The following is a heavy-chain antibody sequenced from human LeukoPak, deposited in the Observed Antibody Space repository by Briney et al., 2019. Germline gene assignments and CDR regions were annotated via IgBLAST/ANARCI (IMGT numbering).Heavy chain of an antibody. J-gene: IGHJ4*02. V-gene: IGHV1-69*13. CDR1: GGTFSSYA. Sequence: ASVKVSCKASGGTFSSYAISWVRQAPGQGLEWMGGIIPIFGTANYAQKFQGRVTITADESTSTAYMELSSLRSEHTAVYYCARDRPAYSSGHQGLDYWGQGTLVTVSS. CDR3: ARDRPAYSSGHQGLDY. CDR2: IIPIFGTA. D-gene: IGHD6-19*01.